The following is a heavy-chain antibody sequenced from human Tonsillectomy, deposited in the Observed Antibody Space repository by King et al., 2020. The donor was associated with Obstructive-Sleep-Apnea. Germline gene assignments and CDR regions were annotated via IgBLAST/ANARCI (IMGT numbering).Heavy chain of an antibody. V-gene: IGHV4-39*01. CDR1: GGSISSSSYY. Sequence: QLQESGPGLVKPSETLSLTCTVSGGSISSSSYYWGWIRQPPGKGLEWIGCIYYSGSTYYTPSIKSRVTISVDTTKNQFSLKLRSVTAADTAVYYCGRQDYYYYGMDVWGQGTTVTVSS. J-gene: IGHJ6*02. CDR2: IYYSGST. CDR3: GRQDYYYYGMDV.